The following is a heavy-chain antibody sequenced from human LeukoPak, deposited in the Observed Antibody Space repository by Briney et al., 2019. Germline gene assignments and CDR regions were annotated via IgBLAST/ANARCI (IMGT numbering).Heavy chain of an antibody. D-gene: IGHD7-27*01. CDR1: GGSMSNYY. V-gene: IGHV4-59*01. J-gene: IGHJ4*02. Sequence: SETLSLTCSVSGGSMSNYYWTWIRQPPGKRLEWIGYIYESGSANYNPSLKSRLTMSVDTSKKQFSMKLNSVTAADTAIYYCARVEENWGSQTFDYWGQGTLVTVSS. CDR3: ARVEENWGSQTFDY. CDR2: IYESGSA.